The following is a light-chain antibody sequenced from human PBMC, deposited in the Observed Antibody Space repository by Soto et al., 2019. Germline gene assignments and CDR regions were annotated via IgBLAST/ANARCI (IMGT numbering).Light chain of an antibody. CDR1: QSLSSGQ. V-gene: IGKV3-20*01. CDR2: GGS. J-gene: IGKJ2*01. Sequence: EIVLTQSPGTLSLSPGERATLSCRASQSLSSGQLVWYQQQTDQAPRLLIYGGSSTATGIPSRCSGRGSEKDFTLTISRLEPEDFAVYFCQQYGSSPRTFGQGTKLEIK. CDR3: QQYGSSPRT.